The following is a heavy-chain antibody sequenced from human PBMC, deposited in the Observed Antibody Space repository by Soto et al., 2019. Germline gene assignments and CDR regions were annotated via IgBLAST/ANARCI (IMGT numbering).Heavy chain of an antibody. D-gene: IGHD6-25*01. CDR2: IDAGGGST. V-gene: IGHV3-23*01. CDR3: AILNAASGSY. CDR1: GFTFSNLT. Sequence: EVQLLESGGGLVQPGGSLRLSCTASGFTFSNLTITWVRQAPGKGLEWVSTIDAGGGSTHYADSVKGRFTISRDNSKNTWYLQMNSLRAEDTAVYYCAILNAASGSYWGQGSLITVSS. J-gene: IGHJ4*02.